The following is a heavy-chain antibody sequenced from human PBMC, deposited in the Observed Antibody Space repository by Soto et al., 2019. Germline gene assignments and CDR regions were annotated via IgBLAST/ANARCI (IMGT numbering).Heavy chain of an antibody. D-gene: IGHD3-22*01. CDR2: ISGGGNAR. CDR1: GFPFSSYA. Sequence: VQLRESGGSLVQPGGSLTLSCAASGFPFSSYAMSWVRQTPEGGLEWVAAISGGGNARYYADFVQGRFTFSRDTSRNILYLHMNSLRADDTAMYFCARSLFMVAPDSEPFDYWGQGTLVTVSS. J-gene: IGHJ4*02. CDR3: ARSLFMVAPDSEPFDY. V-gene: IGHV3-23*01.